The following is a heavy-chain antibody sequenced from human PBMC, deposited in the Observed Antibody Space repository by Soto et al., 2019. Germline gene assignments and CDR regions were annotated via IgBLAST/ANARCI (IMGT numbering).Heavy chain of an antibody. D-gene: IGHD2-2*01. J-gene: IGHJ4*02. CDR3: VKDGGYCSSATCYSPRNHYFDS. V-gene: IGHV3-7*03. CDR2: IKFDGSVK. CDR1: GFSFSDYW. Sequence: PVGSLRLSCVASGFSFSDYWMSWVRQAPGKGPEWVANIKFDGSVKQYVDSVRGRFSISRDNFRNPLFLQMNSLRAGDTAIYYCVKDGGYCSSATCYSPRNHYFDSWGQGTLVTVSS.